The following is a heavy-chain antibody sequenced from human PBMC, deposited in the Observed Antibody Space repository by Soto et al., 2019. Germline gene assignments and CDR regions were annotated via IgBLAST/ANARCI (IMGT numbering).Heavy chain of an antibody. CDR2: IKSKTDGGTT. CDR3: ARDLPEEVGAIALLFDY. J-gene: IGHJ4*02. D-gene: IGHD1-26*01. V-gene: IGHV3-15*01. CDR1: GFTFSNAW. Sequence: PGGSLRLSCAASGFTFSNAWMSWVRQAPGKGLEWVGRIKSKTDGGTTDYAAPVKGRFTISRDNSKNTLYLQMNSLRAEDTAVYYCARDLPEEVGAIALLFDYWGQGTLVTVSS.